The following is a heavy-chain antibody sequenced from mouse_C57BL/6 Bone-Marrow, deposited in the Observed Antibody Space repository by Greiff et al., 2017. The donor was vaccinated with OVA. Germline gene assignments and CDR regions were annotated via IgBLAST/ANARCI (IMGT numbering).Heavy chain of an antibody. CDR3: ARDCYGSSYWYFDV. Sequence: EVKLMESGGGLVQPGGSLRLSCATSGFTFSDFYMEWVRQPPGKRLEWIAASRNKANDYTTEYSASVKGRFIVSRDTSQSILYLQMNALRAEDTAIYYCARDCYGSSYWYFDVWGAGTTVTGSS. CDR1: GFTFSDFY. J-gene: IGHJ1*01. V-gene: IGHV7-1*02. CDR2: SRNKANDYTT. D-gene: IGHD1-1*01.